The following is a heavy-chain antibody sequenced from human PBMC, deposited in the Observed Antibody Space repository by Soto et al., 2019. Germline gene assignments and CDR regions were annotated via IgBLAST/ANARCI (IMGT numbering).Heavy chain of an antibody. J-gene: IGHJ6*02. V-gene: IGHV4-34*01. CDR3: ARVKDLRYFDWLPTYGMDV. Sequence: SETLSLTCAVYGGSFSGYYWSWIRQPPGKGLEWIGEINHSGSTNYNPSLKSRVTISVDTSKNQFSLKLSFVTAADTAVYYCARVKDLRYFDWLPTYGMDVWGQGTTVTVSS. CDR1: GGSFSGYY. D-gene: IGHD3-9*01. CDR2: INHSGST.